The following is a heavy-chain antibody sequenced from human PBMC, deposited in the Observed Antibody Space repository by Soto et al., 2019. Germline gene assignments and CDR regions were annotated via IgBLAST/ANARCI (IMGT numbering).Heavy chain of an antibody. CDR1: GFSLSTYV. J-gene: IGHJ3*02. CDR3: AKGILLEPPGTRAFDI. Sequence: EVQLLESGGGLVQPGGSLRLSCAVSGFSLSTYVMSWVGQAPGKGLEWVSTVGRSGTTFYPDPVRGRFTISRDNSNNALFLQMNSLRADDTALYYCAKGILLEPPGTRAFDIWGQGTMVIVSS. D-gene: IGHD1-1*01. CDR2: VGRSGTT. V-gene: IGHV3-23*01.